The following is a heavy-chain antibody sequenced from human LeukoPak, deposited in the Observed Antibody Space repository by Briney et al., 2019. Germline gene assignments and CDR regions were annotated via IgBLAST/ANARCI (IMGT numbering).Heavy chain of an antibody. CDR1: GFTFSSYS. J-gene: IGHJ4*02. V-gene: IGHV3-21*01. Sequence: PGGSLRLSCAASGFTFSSYSMNWVRQAPGKGLEWVSSITSTSSYIYYADSVKGRFTTSRDNAKNSLYLQMNSLRAEDTAVYYCARERRSTGAVSGYVDYWGQGTLVTVSS. CDR2: ITSTSSYI. CDR3: ARERRSTGAVSGYVDY. D-gene: IGHD3-9*01.